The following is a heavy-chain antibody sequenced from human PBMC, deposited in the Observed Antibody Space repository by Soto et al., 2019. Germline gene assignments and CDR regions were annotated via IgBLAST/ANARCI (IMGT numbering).Heavy chain of an antibody. J-gene: IGHJ4*02. Sequence: GGSLRLSCAASGFTFSSYGMHWVRQAPGKGLEWVAVISYDGSNKYYADSVKGRFTISRDNSKNTLYLQMNSLRAEDTAVYYCAKRLPGTTGFDYWGQGTLVTVSS. D-gene: IGHD1-1*01. CDR2: ISYDGSNK. CDR1: GFTFSSYG. CDR3: AKRLPGTTGFDY. V-gene: IGHV3-30*18.